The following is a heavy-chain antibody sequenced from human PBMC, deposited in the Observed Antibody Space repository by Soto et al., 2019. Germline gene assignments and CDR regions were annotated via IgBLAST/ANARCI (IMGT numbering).Heavy chain of an antibody. D-gene: IGHD2-15*01. CDR2: IYHSGST. J-gene: IGHJ6*03. CDR1: SGSISSSNW. Sequence: SETLSLTCAVSSGSISSSNWWSWVRQPPGKGLEWIGEIYHSGSTNYNPSLKSRVTISVDKSKNQFSLKLSSVTAADTAVYYCATHLPFGEYCSGGSCYGYSVGEPGYYYMDVWGKGTTVTVSS. CDR3: ATHLPFGEYCSGGSCYGYSVGEPGYYYMDV. V-gene: IGHV4-4*02.